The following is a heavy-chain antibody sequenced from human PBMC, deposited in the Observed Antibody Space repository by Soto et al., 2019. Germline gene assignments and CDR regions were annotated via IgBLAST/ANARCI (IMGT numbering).Heavy chain of an antibody. Sequence: PGGSLRLSCEASGFTFSTYVMHWVRQAPGKGLEWVAVISYDGSNKYYADSVKGRFTISRDNSKNKLYLQMNSLRAQDTAVYYCARDPHSSGWYEWVSMTLSIDFDYWGQGTLVTVSS. J-gene: IGHJ4*02. V-gene: IGHV3-30*04. CDR2: ISYDGSNK. D-gene: IGHD6-19*01. CDR1: GFTFSTYV. CDR3: ARDPHSSGWYEWVSMTLSIDFDY.